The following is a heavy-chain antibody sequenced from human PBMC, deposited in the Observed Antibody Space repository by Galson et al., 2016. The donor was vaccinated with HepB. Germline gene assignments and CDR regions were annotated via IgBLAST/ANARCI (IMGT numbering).Heavy chain of an antibody. Sequence: SLRLSCAASGFTFSGSAMHWVRQASGKGLEWVGRIRSKANSYATAYAASGKGRFTISRDDSKNTAYQQMNSLKTEDTAVYYCTRPKTTAIGGRSDFWGQGTLVTVSS. D-gene: IGHD2-21*02. V-gene: IGHV3-73*01. CDR1: GFTFSGSA. CDR2: IRSKANSYAT. J-gene: IGHJ4*02. CDR3: TRPKTTAIGGRSDF.